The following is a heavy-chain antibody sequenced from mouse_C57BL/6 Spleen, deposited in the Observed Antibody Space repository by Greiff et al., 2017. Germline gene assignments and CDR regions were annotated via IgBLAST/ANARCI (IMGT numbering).Heavy chain of an antibody. CDR2: IYPGDGDT. CDR3: ARWDYGSSYGDYFDY. V-gene: IGHV1-82*01. CDR1: GYAFSSSW. J-gene: IGHJ2*01. Sequence: VKLMESGPELVKPGASVKISCKASGYAFSSSWMNWVKQRPGKGLEWIGRIYPGDGDTNYNGKFKGKATLTADKSSSTAYMQLSSLTSEDSAVYFCARWDYGSSYGDYFDYWGQGTTLTVSS. D-gene: IGHD1-1*01.